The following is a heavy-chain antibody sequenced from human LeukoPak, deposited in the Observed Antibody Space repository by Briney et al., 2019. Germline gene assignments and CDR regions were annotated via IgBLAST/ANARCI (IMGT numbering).Heavy chain of an antibody. CDR2: IYPSGST. Sequence: KASETLSLTCTVSGGSTNTYCWSWIRQPAEKGLEWIGRIYPSGSTYYNPSLKSRVTISIDKSKNQFSLRLTSVTAADTAVYYCARYRSGYSEYYFDYWGQGSLVTVSS. D-gene: IGHD5-12*01. CDR1: GGSTNTYC. J-gene: IGHJ4*02. V-gene: IGHV4-4*07. CDR3: ARYRSGYSEYYFDY.